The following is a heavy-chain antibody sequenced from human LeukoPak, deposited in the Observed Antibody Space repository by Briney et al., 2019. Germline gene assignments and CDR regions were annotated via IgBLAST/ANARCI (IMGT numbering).Heavy chain of an antibody. CDR2: IYYSGST. CDR3: ARRYSGYTDY. V-gene: IGHV4-59*08. D-gene: IGHD5-12*01. Sequence: SETLSLTCTVSGGSISSYYWSWIRQPPGKGLEWIGYIYYSGSTNYNPSLKSRVTISVDTSKNQFSLNLNSVTAADTAVYYCARRYSGYTDYWGRGTLVTVSS. CDR1: GGSISSYY. J-gene: IGHJ4*02.